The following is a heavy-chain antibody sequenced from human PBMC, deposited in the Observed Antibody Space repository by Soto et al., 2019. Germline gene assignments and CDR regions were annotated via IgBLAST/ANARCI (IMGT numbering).Heavy chain of an antibody. D-gene: IGHD2-15*01. CDR2: IYHSGST. CDR1: GGSISRGGYS. J-gene: IGHJ4*02. CDR3: ARSHVVVVAATLDY. Sequence: PSETLSLTCAVSGGSISRGGYSWSWIRQPPGKGLEWIGYIYHSGSTYYNPSLKSRVTISVDRSKNQFSLKLSSVTAADTAVYYCARSHVVVVAATLDYWGQGTLVTVSS. V-gene: IGHV4-30-2*01.